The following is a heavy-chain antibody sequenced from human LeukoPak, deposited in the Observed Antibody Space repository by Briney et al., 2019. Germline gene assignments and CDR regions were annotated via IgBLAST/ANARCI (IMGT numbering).Heavy chain of an antibody. CDR1: GFTFSSYS. V-gene: IGHV3-48*01. CDR3: ARRKVADGMDV. CDR2: ISSSSSTI. J-gene: IGHJ6*02. Sequence: GGFLRLSCAASGFTFSSYSMNWDRQAPGKGLEWVSYISSSSSTIYYADSVKGRFTISRDNAKNSLYLQMNSLRAEDTAMYYCARRKVADGMDVWGQGTTVTVSS.